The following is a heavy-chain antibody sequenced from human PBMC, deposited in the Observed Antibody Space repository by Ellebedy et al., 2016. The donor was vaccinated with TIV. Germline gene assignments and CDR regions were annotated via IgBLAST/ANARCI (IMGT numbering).Heavy chain of an antibody. D-gene: IGHD6-13*01. J-gene: IGHJ4*02. CDR2: ISGSGDTT. CDR1: GFTFSNFA. V-gene: IGHV3-23*01. Sequence: GESLKISXEASGFTFSNFAMSWVRQAPGKGLEWVSSISGSGDTTYYADSVKGRFSISRDNSMSSVSLQLNSLRVEDTAVYFCASEEGYDSSWIDYWGQGALVTVSS. CDR3: ASEEGYDSSWIDY.